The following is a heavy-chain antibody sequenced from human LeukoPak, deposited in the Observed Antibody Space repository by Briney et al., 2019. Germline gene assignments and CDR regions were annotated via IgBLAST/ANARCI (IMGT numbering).Heavy chain of an antibody. D-gene: IGHD3-9*01. CDR1: GGSISSGSYY. J-gene: IGHJ6*02. V-gene: IGHV4-61*02. Sequence: SQTLSLTCTVSGGSISSGSYYWSWIRQPAGKGLEWIGRIYTSGSTNYNPSLKSRVTISVDTSKNQFSLKLSSVTAADTAVYYCARVLRYFDWRGDGVEVWGQGTTVTVSS. CDR2: IYTSGST. CDR3: ARVLRYFDWRGDGVEV.